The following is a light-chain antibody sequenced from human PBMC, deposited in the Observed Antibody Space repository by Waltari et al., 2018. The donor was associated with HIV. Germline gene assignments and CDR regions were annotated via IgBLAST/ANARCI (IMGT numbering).Light chain of an antibody. CDR2: EAS. Sequence: QSALTQPASVSGSPGQSITIPCTGTRRAVGSYTLVSGYQYHPVNPPKLVIYEASMRPSVFSNRFSGSKSGSTASLTISGLQAEDEADYYCCSYAGSSTLVFGGGTKLTVL. CDR1: RRAVGSYTL. CDR3: CSYAGSSTLV. V-gene: IGLV2-23*01. J-gene: IGLJ3*02.